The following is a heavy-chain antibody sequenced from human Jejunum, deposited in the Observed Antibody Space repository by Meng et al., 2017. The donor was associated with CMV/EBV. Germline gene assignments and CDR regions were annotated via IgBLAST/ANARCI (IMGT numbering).Heavy chain of an antibody. J-gene: IGHJ4*02. D-gene: IGHD7-27*01. CDR1: FSSYW. V-gene: IGHV3-74*01. Sequence: FSSYWLHWVRQAPGKGLVWVARIDSDESNTSDESKTRYAESVKGRFTISRDNAKNTLYLQMNSLRADDTAVYYCARSPPSQTDYWGWGQGTLVTVSS. CDR3: ARSPPSQTDYWG. CDR2: IDSDESNT.